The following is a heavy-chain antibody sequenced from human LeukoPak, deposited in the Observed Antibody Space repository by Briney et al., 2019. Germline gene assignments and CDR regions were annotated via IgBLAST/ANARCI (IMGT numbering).Heavy chain of an antibody. Sequence: GGSLRLSCAASGFTFDDYAMHWVRQAPGKGLEWASGISWNSGSIGYADSVKGRFTISRDNAKNSLYLQMNSLRAEDTALYYCAKAPYGSGSYAFDYWGQGTLVTVSS. V-gene: IGHV3-9*01. J-gene: IGHJ4*02. D-gene: IGHD3-10*01. CDR3: AKAPYGSGSYAFDY. CDR2: ISWNSGSI. CDR1: GFTFDDYA.